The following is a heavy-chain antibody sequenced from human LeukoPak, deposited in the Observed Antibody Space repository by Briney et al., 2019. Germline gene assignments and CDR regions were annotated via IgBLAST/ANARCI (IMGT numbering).Heavy chain of an antibody. Sequence: GGSLRLSCAASGFTFSNYCMHWVRQPPGKGLMWVSRINNDGSGATYADSVKGRFTISRDNAKNTLYLQMNSLRVDDTAVYYCALTSVGFDHWGQGALVTVSP. CDR2: INNDGSGA. CDR1: GFTFSNYC. D-gene: IGHD4-23*01. V-gene: IGHV3-74*03. CDR3: ALTSVGFDH. J-gene: IGHJ4*02.